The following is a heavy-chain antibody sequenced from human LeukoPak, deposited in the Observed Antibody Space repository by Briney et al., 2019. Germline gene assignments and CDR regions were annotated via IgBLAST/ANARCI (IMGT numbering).Heavy chain of an antibody. CDR3: ARPVGATIPVFSDY. CDR1: GFTFSSYA. Sequence: GGSLRLSCAASGFTFSSYAMSWVRQAPGKGLEWVSAISGSGGSTYYADSVKGRFTISRDNSKNTLYLQMNSLRAEDTAVYCCARPVGATIPVFSDYWGQGTLVTVSS. V-gene: IGHV3-23*01. CDR2: ISGSGGST. J-gene: IGHJ4*02. D-gene: IGHD1-26*01.